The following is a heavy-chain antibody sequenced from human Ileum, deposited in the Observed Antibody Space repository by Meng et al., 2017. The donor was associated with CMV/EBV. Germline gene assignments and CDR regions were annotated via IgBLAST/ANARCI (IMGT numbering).Heavy chain of an antibody. Sequence: SGYPFNGYYMHWVRQAPGQGLEWMGWINPNSGGTNYAQKFQGRVTMTRDTSISTAYMELSRLRSDDTAVYYCARSVLSTVGGWFDPWGQGTLVTVSS. CDR1: GYPFNGYY. V-gene: IGHV1-2*02. CDR2: INPNSGGT. D-gene: IGHD2-2*01. J-gene: IGHJ5*02. CDR3: ARSVLSTVGGWFDP.